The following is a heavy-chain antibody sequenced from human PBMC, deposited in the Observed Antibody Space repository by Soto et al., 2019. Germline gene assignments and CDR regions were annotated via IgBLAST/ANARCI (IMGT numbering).Heavy chain of an antibody. J-gene: IGHJ4*02. CDR2: VYYSGHT. CDR1: GGSLSSYF. Sequence: QVQLQESGPGLVKPSETLSLSCSVSGGSLSSYFWTWIRQTPGGGLEWSGHVYYSGHTKYNPSLTSRVTLSVDTSNNQFFLTLTSVTAADTATYFCARAAQYYGSGPFDFWGQGTLVTVSS. CDR3: ARAAQYYGSGPFDF. D-gene: IGHD3-10*01. V-gene: IGHV4-59*01.